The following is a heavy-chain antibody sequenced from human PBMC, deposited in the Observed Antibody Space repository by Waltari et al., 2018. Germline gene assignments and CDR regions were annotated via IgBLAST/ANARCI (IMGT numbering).Heavy chain of an antibody. CDR3: ARDLQYTAAAAGTGDY. V-gene: IGHV1-2*06. Sequence: QVQLVQSGAEVKKPGASVKVSCKASGYTFTGSYMPWVRQAPGQGLEWMGRINPNSGGTNYAQKFQGRVTMTRDTSISTAYMELSRLRSDDTAVYYCARDLQYTAAAAGTGDYWGQGTLVTVSS. CDR1: GYTFTGSY. CDR2: INPNSGGT. J-gene: IGHJ4*02. D-gene: IGHD6-13*01.